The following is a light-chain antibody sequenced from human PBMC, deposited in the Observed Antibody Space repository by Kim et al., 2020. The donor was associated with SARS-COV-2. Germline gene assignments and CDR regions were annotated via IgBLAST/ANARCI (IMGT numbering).Light chain of an antibody. CDR3: QQYDNLPYT. J-gene: IGKJ2*01. CDR2: EAS. Sequence: TAFVGDTVTVTCQASQDIRKNLNWYQQKPGKAPKLLIYEASILEIGVPSRFSGSGSGTDFTVTITSLQPDDIATYYCQQYDNLPYTFGPGTKLEI. V-gene: IGKV1-33*01. CDR1: QDIRKN.